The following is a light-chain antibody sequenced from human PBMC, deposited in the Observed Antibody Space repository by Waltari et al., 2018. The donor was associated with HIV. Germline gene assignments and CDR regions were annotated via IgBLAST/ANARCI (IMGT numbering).Light chain of an antibody. V-gene: IGLV1-44*01. Sequence: QSVLPQPPSESGTPGQRVTISCSGSSSNIGSNSVNWYQQLPGTAPKVLMFNNNQRPSGVPDRFSGSKSGTSASLAISGLQSDDEADYYCAAWDDSLKGYVFGTGTGVTIL. J-gene: IGLJ1*01. CDR3: AAWDDSLKGYV. CDR2: NNN. CDR1: SSNIGSNS.